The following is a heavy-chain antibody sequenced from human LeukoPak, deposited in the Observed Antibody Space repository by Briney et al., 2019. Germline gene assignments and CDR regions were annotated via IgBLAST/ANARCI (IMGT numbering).Heavy chain of an antibody. J-gene: IGHJ6*03. Sequence: GESLKISCKGSGYSFTSYWIGWVRQMPGKGLEWMGIIYPGDSDTRYSPYFQGKVTISADKSISTAYLQWSSLKASDTAMYYCARHRITMVRGVIIPYYYYYMDVWGKGTTVTVSS. D-gene: IGHD3-10*01. CDR1: GYSFTSYW. V-gene: IGHV5-51*01. CDR3: ARHRITMVRGVIIPYYYYYMDV. CDR2: IYPGDSDT.